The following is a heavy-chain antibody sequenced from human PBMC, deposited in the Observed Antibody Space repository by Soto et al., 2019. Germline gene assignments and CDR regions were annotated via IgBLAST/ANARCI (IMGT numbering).Heavy chain of an antibody. CDR2: INPNSGGT. Sequence: ASVEVSCKASGYTLHGYYMHWVRQAPGQGLEWMGWINPNSGGTNYAQKFQGRVTMTRDTSISTAYMELSRLRSDDTAVYYCAREGGWELLDYYYYGMDVWGQGTTVTVSS. CDR3: AREGGWELLDYYYYGMDV. D-gene: IGHD1-26*01. J-gene: IGHJ6*02. CDR1: GYTLHGYY. V-gene: IGHV1-2*02.